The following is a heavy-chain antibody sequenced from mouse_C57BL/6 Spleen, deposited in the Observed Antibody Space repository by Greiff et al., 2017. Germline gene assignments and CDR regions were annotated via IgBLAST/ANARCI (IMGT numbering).Heavy chain of an antibody. CDR1: GYTFTDYN. Sequence: VQLQQSGPELVKPGASVKMSCKASGYTFTDYNMHWVKQRHGKSLEWIGYINPNNGGTSYNQKFKGKATLTVNKSSSTAYMELRSLTSEDSAVYYCARIYDGSSWFAYWGQGTLVTVSA. D-gene: IGHD2-3*01. CDR3: ARIYDGSSWFAY. V-gene: IGHV1-22*01. CDR2: INPNNGGT. J-gene: IGHJ3*01.